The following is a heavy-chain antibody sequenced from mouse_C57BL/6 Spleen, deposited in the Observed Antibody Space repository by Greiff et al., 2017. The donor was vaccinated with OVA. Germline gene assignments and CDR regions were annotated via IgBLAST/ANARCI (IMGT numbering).Heavy chain of an antibody. V-gene: IGHV1-80*01. CDR1: GYAFSSYW. J-gene: IGHJ4*01. CDR2: IYPGDGDT. Sequence: VQLQQSGAELVKPGASVKLSCKASGYAFSSYWMNWVKQRPGKGLEWIGQIYPGDGDTNYNGKFKGKATLTADKSSSTAYMQLSSLTSEDSAVYFCARSFYYYAMDDWGQGTSVTVSS. CDR3: ARSFYYYAMDD.